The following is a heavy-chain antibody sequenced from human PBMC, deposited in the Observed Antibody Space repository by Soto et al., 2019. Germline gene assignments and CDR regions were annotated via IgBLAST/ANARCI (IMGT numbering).Heavy chain of an antibody. CDR1: GFTFSNAW. CDR2: IKSKTDGGTT. J-gene: IGHJ6*02. Sequence: GSLRLSCTASGFTFSNAWMNWVRQAPGKGLEWVGRIKSKTDGGTTDYAAPVKGRFTISRDDSKNTLYLQMNSLKTEDTAVYYCTTDPDIVLMVYASYGMDVWGQGTTVTVSS. D-gene: IGHD2-8*01. CDR3: TTDPDIVLMVYASYGMDV. V-gene: IGHV3-15*07.